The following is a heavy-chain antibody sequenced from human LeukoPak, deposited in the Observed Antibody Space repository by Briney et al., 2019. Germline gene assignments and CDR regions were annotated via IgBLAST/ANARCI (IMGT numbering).Heavy chain of an antibody. Sequence: GGSLRLSCAASGFTFSDYYMSWIRQAPGKGLEWVSYISSSGSTIYYADSVKGRFTISRDNAKNSLYLQMNSLRAEDTAVYYCASPSPMGYSGCDSESYYYYMDVWGKGTTVTVSS. CDR3: ASPSPMGYSGCDSESYYYYMDV. V-gene: IGHV3-11*04. CDR2: ISSSGSTI. D-gene: IGHD5-12*01. J-gene: IGHJ6*03. CDR1: GFTFSDYY.